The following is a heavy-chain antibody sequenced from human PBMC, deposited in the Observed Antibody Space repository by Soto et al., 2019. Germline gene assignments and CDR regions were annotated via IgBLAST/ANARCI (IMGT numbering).Heavy chain of an antibody. D-gene: IGHD3-9*01. CDR3: ARGPPILRYFDWSKDAAFDI. CDR1: AYTFTSYG. CDR2: ISAYNGNT. V-gene: IGHV1-18*04. J-gene: IGHJ3*02. Sequence: QVQLVQSGAEVKKSGASVKVSCKASAYTFTSYGISWVRQAPGQGLEWMGWISAYNGNTNYAQKLQGRVTMTTDTSTSTAYMELRSLRSDDTAVYYCARGPPILRYFDWSKDAAFDIWGQGTMVTVSS.